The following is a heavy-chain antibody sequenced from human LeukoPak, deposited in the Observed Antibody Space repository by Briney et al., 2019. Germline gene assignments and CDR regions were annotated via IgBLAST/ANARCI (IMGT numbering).Heavy chain of an antibody. D-gene: IGHD7-27*01. J-gene: IGHJ4*02. Sequence: GGSLRLSCAASGFTFSTYGMHWVRQAPGKGLEWVAFIQYDGTSKYYADSVKGRFTISRDNSKNTLYLQMNSLTAEDTAVYWCAKDPINWGSIYFDCWGQGTLVTVSS. CDR2: IQYDGTSK. V-gene: IGHV3-30*02. CDR1: GFTFSTYG. CDR3: AKDPINWGSIYFDC.